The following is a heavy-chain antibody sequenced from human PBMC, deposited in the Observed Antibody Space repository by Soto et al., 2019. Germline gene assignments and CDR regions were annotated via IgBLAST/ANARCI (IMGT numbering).Heavy chain of an antibody. J-gene: IGHJ6*04. CDR2: ISSSSSTI. CDR3: ARVGGDVDWSGDDDLDV. CDR1: GFTFSSYS. Sequence: GGSLRLSCAASGFTFSSYSMNWVRQAPGKGLEWVSYISSSSSTIYYADSVKGRFTISRDNAKNSLYLQMNSLRAEDTAVYDCARVGGDVDWSGDDDLDVWGKGTMVTVSS. D-gene: IGHD3-9*01. V-gene: IGHV3-48*01.